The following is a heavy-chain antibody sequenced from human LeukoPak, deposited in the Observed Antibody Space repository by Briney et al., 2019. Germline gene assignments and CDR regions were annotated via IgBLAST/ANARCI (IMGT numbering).Heavy chain of an antibody. CDR1: GGSINTTY. V-gene: IGHV4-59*01. J-gene: IGHJ4*02. CDR2: VHYSGST. Sequence: PSETLSPTRSFSGGSINTTYRSWIPQPPGKGLEGIGYVHYSGSTNYNPSLNSRVTISVDTSKNQFSLTLSSVTAADTAVYYCARGGNSGSYFLLDWGQGTLVTVTS. CDR3: ARGGNSGSYFLLD. D-gene: IGHD1-26*01.